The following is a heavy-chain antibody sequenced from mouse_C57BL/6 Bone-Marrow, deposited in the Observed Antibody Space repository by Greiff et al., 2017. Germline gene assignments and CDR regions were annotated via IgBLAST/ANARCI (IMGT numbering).Heavy chain of an antibody. V-gene: IGHV1-59*01. CDR3: ARGHYGAMDY. CDR1: GYTFTSYW. CDR2: IDPSDSYT. Sequence: QVHVKQSGAELVKPGTSVKLSCKASGYTFTSYWMHWVKQRPGQGLEWIGVIDPSDSYTNYNQKFKGKATLTVDTSSSTAYMQLSSLTSEDSAVYYCARGHYGAMDYWGQGTSVTVSS. D-gene: IGHD1-1*02. J-gene: IGHJ4*01.